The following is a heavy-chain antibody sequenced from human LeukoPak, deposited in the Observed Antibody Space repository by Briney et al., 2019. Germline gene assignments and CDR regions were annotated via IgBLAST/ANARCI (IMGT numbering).Heavy chain of an antibody. D-gene: IGHD5-24*01. J-gene: IGHJ3*02. CDR1: GGTFSSYA. V-gene: IGHV1-69*05. CDR3: ARVVEMATIRGAFDI. Sequence: SVKVSCKASGGTFSSYAISWVRQAPGQGLEWMGRIIPIFGTANYAQKFQGRVTITTDESTSTAYMELSSLRSEDTAAYYCARVVEMATIRGAFDIWGQGTMVTVSS. CDR2: IIPIFGTA.